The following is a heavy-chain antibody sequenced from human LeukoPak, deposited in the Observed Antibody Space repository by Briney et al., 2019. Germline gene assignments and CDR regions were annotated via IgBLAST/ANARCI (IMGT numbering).Heavy chain of an antibody. Sequence: PSETLSLTCPVSGGSISNYYYWTWIRQPPGKGLEWIGYVYYTGSTNFNPSLKSRVTMSLDTSRNQFSLKLTSLTAADTAVYYCARGAMATTPFFDYWAREPWSPSPQ. J-gene: IGHJ4*02. CDR3: ARGAMATTPFFDY. CDR2: VYYTGST. V-gene: IGHV4-59*01. CDR1: GGSISNYY. D-gene: IGHD5-24*01.